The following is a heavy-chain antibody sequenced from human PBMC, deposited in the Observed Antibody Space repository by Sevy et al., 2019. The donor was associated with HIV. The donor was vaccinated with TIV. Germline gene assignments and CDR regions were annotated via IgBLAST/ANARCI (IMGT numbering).Heavy chain of an antibody. Sequence: GGSLRLSCAASGFTFSSYDMHWVRQAPGKGLEWVAVISYDGSNKYYADSVKGRFTISSDNSKNTLYLQMHSLRAEDTAVYYCAKDAYSSGDGYFDYWGQGTLVTVSS. J-gene: IGHJ4*02. CDR1: GFTFSSYD. V-gene: IGHV3-30*18. CDR2: ISYDGSNK. D-gene: IGHD6-19*01. CDR3: AKDAYSSGDGYFDY.